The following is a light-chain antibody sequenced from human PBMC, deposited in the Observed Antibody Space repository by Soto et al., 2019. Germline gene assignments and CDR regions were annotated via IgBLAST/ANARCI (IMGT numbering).Light chain of an antibody. CDR2: LGS. CDR3: MQALQTPYA. J-gene: IGKJ2*01. CDR1: QSLLHSNGYNY. V-gene: IGKV2-28*01. Sequence: DLLMTQSPLSLPVTPGEPASISCRSSQSLLHSNGYNYLDWYLQKPGQSPQLLIYLGSYRASGVPDRFSGSASGTDFTLKISRVEAEDFGIYYCMQALQTPYAFGQGTRLEL.